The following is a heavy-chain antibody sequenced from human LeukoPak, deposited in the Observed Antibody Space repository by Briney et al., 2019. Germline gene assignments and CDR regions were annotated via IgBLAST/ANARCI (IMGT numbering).Heavy chain of an antibody. V-gene: IGHV1-18*01. D-gene: IGHD3-22*01. CDR1: GYTFTSYG. CDR3: ARTNYYDSSGPPDY. CDR2: ISAYNGNT. Sequence: GASVKVSCKASGYTFTSYGISWVRQAPGQGLEWMGWISAYNGNTNYAQKLQGRVTMTTDTSTSTAYMELRSLRSDDTAVYYCARTNYYDSSGPPDYWGQGTLVTVSS. J-gene: IGHJ4*02.